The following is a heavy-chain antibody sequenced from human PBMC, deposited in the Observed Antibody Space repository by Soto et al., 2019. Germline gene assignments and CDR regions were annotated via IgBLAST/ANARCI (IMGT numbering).Heavy chain of an antibody. Sequence: PSETLSLTCSVSGGSIRDYFWTWIRQPPGKGLEWIGYISSSGTINYNSSLKSRVTISLETSRNHFSLKLSSVTAADTAVYFCARDRKLVIPGNYYYYGMDVWGQGTTVTSP. CDR3: ARDRKLVIPGNYYYYGMDV. CDR2: ISSSGTI. D-gene: IGHD3-9*01. V-gene: IGHV4-59*01. J-gene: IGHJ6*02. CDR1: GGSIRDYF.